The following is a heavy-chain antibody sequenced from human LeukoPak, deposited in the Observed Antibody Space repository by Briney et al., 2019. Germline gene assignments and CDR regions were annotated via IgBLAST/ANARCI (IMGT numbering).Heavy chain of an antibody. CDR2: IYHSGSA. J-gene: IGHJ4*02. Sequence: SETLSLTCAVSGGSISSGGYSWSWIRQHPGKGLEWIGYIYHSGSASYNPSLKSRVSMSVDTSKNQFSLKLSSVTAADTAVYYCARALDYWGQGTLVTVSS. V-gene: IGHV4-31*11. CDR1: GGSISSGGYS. CDR3: ARALDY.